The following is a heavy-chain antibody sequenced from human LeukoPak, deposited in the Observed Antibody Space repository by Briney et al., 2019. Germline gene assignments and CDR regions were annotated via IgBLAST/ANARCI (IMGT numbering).Heavy chain of an antibody. Sequence: SVKVSCKASGGTFSSYAISWVRQAPGQGLEWMGGIIPIFGTANYAQKFQGRVTVTADESTSTAYMELSSLRSEDTAVYYCARGSCTNGLCYKIFDYWGQGTLVTVSS. CDR2: IIPIFGTA. CDR3: ARGSCTNGLCYKIFDY. D-gene: IGHD2-8*01. V-gene: IGHV1-69*13. J-gene: IGHJ4*02. CDR1: GGTFSSYA.